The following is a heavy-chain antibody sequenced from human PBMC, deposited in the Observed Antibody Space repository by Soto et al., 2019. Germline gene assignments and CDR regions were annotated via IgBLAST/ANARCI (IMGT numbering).Heavy chain of an antibody. D-gene: IGHD3-22*01. Sequence: ASVKVSCKASGGTFSSYAISWVRQAPGQGLEWMGGIIPIFGTANYAQKFQGRVTITADESTSTAYMELSSLRSEDTAVYYCAXGYYDSSPTGYYYGMDVWGQGTTVTVSS. CDR1: GGTFSSYA. J-gene: IGHJ6*02. CDR3: AXGYYDSSPTGYYYGMDV. V-gene: IGHV1-69*13. CDR2: IIPIFGTA.